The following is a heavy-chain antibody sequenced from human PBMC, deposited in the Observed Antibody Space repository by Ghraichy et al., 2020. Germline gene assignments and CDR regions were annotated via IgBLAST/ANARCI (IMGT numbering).Heavy chain of an antibody. CDR1: GGSISSSNYY. CDR3: AEGGYYYADAFDI. D-gene: IGHD3-22*01. Sequence: SETLSLTCTVSGGSISSSNYYWGWIRQPPGKGLEWIGSIYYSGSTYYNPSLKSRVTISVDTSKNQFSLKLSSVTAADTAVYYCAEGGYYYADAFDIWGQGTMVTVSS. CDR2: IYYSGST. J-gene: IGHJ3*02. V-gene: IGHV4-39*01.